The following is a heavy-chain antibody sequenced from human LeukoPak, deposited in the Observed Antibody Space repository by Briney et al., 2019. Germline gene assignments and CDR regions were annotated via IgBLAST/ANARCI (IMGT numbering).Heavy chain of an antibody. CDR3: AKDARLIHLWSIVYYYYYMDV. D-gene: IGHD5-18*01. J-gene: IGHJ6*03. CDR2: ISGDGDRT. Sequence: GGSLRLSCAASGFTFDGHAMHGVRQAPGKGLEWVSVISGDGDRTYYADSVKGRFTVSRDNSKNSLYLQLNSLRSEDTALYYCAKDARLIHLWSIVYYYYYMDVWGKGTAVTVSS. V-gene: IGHV3-43*02. CDR1: GFTFDGHA.